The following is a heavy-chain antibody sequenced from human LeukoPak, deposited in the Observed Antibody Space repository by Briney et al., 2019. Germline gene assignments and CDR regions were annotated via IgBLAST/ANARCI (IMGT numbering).Heavy chain of an antibody. CDR2: ISSSGSTI. Sequence: GGSLRLSCAASGFTFSSYSMNWVRQAPGKGLEWVSYISSSGSTIYYADSVKGRFTISRDNAKNSLYLQMNSLRAEDTAVYYCARDSASVRYFDWLPYDPWGQGTLVTVSS. CDR3: ARDSASVRYFDWLPYDP. CDR1: GFTFSSYS. D-gene: IGHD3-9*01. V-gene: IGHV3-48*04. J-gene: IGHJ5*02.